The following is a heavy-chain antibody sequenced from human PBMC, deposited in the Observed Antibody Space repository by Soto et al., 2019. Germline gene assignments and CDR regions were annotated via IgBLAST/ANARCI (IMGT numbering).Heavy chain of an antibody. CDR1: GFTFSSYA. CDR2: ISGSGGST. CDR3: ARDRYDSSGYLDY. Sequence: GGSLRLSCAASGFTFSSYAMSWVRQAPGKGLEWVSAISGSGGSTYYADSVKGRFTISRDNSKNTLYLQMNSLRAEDTAVYYCARDRYDSSGYLDYWGQGTLVTVSS. V-gene: IGHV3-23*01. J-gene: IGHJ4*02. D-gene: IGHD3-22*01.